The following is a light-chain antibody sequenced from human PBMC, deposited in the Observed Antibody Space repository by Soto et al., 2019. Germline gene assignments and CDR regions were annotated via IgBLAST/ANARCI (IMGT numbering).Light chain of an antibody. Sequence: EIVLTQSPGTLSLSPGERATLSCRASQSVSSSYLAWYQQKPGQAPRLLIYGASSRATGIPARFSGSGSGTDFTLTISRLEPEDFAVYYCQQYGSSPLTLGGGTKVDIK. CDR2: GAS. CDR1: QSVSSSY. V-gene: IGKV3-20*01. J-gene: IGKJ4*01. CDR3: QQYGSSPLT.